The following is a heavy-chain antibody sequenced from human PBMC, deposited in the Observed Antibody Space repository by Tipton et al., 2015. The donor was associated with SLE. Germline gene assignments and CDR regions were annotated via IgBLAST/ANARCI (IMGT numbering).Heavy chain of an antibody. CDR1: GFTLSTYW. J-gene: IGHJ3*02. CDR3: ARDFLRTGAPLAAFDI. CDR2: LKSDGVNT. V-gene: IGHV3-74*01. D-gene: IGHD1-1*01. Sequence: SLRLSCTASGFTLSTYWMHWFRQAPGKGLVWVSRLKSDGVNTAYADSVKGRFTISRDNAKNTMFLQMNSLRAEDTAVYYCARDFLRTGAPLAAFDIWGQGTLVTVSS.